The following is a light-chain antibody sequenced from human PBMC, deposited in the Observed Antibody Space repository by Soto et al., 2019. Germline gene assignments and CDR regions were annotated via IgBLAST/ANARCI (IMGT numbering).Light chain of an antibody. V-gene: IGKV1-9*01. CDR2: EAS. CDR3: THPTTLPFT. Sequence: IQLTQSPCRLSASVQDRVTITFLSIHYISTYLAWYQQKPGKAPKLMIYEASTLQSGVPSSLSGSGSGKEFTLKISGLLPEDFANYHCTHPTTLPFTSGQRTRLEIK. J-gene: IGKJ5*01. CDR1: HYISTY.